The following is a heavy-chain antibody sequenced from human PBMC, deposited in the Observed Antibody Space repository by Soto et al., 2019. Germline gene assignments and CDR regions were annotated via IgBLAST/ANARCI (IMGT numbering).Heavy chain of an antibody. J-gene: IGHJ2*01. V-gene: IGHV1-3*01. CDR1: GYTFTSYA. D-gene: IGHD1-26*01. CDR3: ARGGSLYWYFYL. Sequence: QVQLVQSGAEVKKPGASVKVSCKASGYTFTSYAMHWVRQAPGQRLEWMGWINAGNGNTKYSQKFQGRVTITRDTSASTAYMDLSSLRAEDTAVYYCARGGSLYWYFYLWGRGTLVTVSS. CDR2: INAGNGNT.